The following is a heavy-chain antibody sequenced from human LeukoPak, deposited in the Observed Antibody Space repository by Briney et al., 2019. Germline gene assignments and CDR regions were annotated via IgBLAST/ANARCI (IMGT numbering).Heavy chain of an antibody. CDR1: GGSFSGYY. D-gene: IGHD4-17*01. J-gene: IGHJ6*03. V-gene: IGHV4-34*01. CDR3: ARGLGRIGATVTTEGGPYYYYMDV. Sequence: SETLSLTCAVYGGSFSGYYWGWIRQPPGKGLGWIGEINHSGTNNYNPSLKSRVTISVDTSKNQFSLKLNSVTAADTAVYYRARGLGRIGATVTTEGGPYYYYMDVWGKGTTVTVSS. CDR2: INHSGTN.